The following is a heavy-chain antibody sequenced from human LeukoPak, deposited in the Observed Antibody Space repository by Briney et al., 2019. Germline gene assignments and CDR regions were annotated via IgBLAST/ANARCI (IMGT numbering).Heavy chain of an antibody. J-gene: IGHJ6*02. CDR1: GFTFRDYY. CDR2: ISTSGSTK. D-gene: IGHD3/OR15-3a*01. Sequence: GGSLRLSCAASGFTFRDYYMNWIRQAPGKGLEWVSYISTSGSTKFYADSVKGRFTISRDNAKNSLYLQMNSLRPEDTAIYYCARAKRETSTRPWTSGMDVWGQGTRVTVSS. V-gene: IGHV3-11*01. CDR3: ARAKRETSTRPWTSGMDV.